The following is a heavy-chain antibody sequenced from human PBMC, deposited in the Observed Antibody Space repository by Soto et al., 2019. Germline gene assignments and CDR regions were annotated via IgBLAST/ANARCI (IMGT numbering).Heavy chain of an antibody. V-gene: IGHV3-15*01. CDR2: IISKTDGGTT. J-gene: IGHJ4*02. CDR1: GFTFSNAW. CDR3: FRYSYGDY. Sequence: EVQLVESGGGLVKPGGSLRLSCAASGFTFSNAWMSWVRQAPGKGLEWVGRIISKTDGGTTDYAAPVKGRFTISSDDSKHTLYLQMNSLKTEATAVYYCFRYSYGDYWVQGTLVTVSS. D-gene: IGHD5-18*01.